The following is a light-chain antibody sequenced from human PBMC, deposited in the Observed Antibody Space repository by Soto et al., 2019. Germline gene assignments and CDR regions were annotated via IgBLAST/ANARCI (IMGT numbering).Light chain of an antibody. V-gene: IGKV3-20*01. CDR2: GAS. Sequence: ETVLTQSPATLSLSPGERATLSCRASQSVSSYLAWYQQKPGQAPRLLIYGASSRATGIPDRFSGSGSGTDFTLTISRLEPEDFAVYYCQQYGSSRWTFGQGTKVDIK. J-gene: IGKJ1*01. CDR3: QQYGSSRWT. CDR1: QSVSSY.